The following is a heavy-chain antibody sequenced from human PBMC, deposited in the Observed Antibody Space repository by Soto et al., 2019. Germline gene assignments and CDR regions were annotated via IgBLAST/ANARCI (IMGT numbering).Heavy chain of an antibody. V-gene: IGHV3-23*01. J-gene: IGHJ6*02. CDR1: GFTFSSYA. Sequence: EVQLLESGGGLVQPGGSLRLSCAASGFTFSSYAMSWVRQAPGKGLEWVSAISGSGGSTYYADSVKGRFTISRDNSKNTLYLQINSLRAEDTAVYYCAKDQRAHYYGSGRGKYGMDVWGQGTTVTVSS. D-gene: IGHD3-10*01. CDR2: ISGSGGST. CDR3: AKDQRAHYYGSGRGKYGMDV.